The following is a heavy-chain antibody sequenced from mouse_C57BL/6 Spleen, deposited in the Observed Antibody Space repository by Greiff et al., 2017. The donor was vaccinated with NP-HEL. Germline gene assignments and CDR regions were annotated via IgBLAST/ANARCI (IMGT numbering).Heavy chain of an antibody. J-gene: IGHJ4*01. CDR2: ICSGGST. CDR3: ARNRGDGYYAMDY. D-gene: IGHD3-3*01. Sequence: VQRVESGPGLVQPSQSLSITCTASGFSFTSYGVHWVRQSPGKGLEWLGVICSGGSTAYNAAFITSLSISKKNTKSQVFFKRNRLQAEDTAIYYCARNRGDGYYAMDYWGQGTSVTVSS. CDR1: GFSFTSYG. V-gene: IGHV2-2*01.